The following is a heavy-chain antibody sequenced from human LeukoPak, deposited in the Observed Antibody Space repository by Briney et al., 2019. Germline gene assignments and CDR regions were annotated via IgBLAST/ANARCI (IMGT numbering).Heavy chain of an antibody. V-gene: IGHV3-NL1*01. D-gene: IGHD1-20*01. CDR3: ARDMGANNWNLYFDL. CDR1: GFTFSSYG. J-gene: IGHJ2*01. Sequence: GGSLRLSCAASGFTFSSYGMHWVRQAPGKGLEWVAVLYSGGSTFYADSVKGRFTISRDTSKNMLYLQMNSLRVEDTAVYYCARDMGANNWNLYFDLWGRGTLVTVSS. CDR2: LYSGGST.